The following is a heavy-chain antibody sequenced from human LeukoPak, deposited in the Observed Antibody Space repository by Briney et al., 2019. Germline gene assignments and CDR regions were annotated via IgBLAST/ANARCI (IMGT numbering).Heavy chain of an antibody. J-gene: IGHJ6*02. CDR1: GYTFTSYA. CDR2: INVGTGNT. V-gene: IGHV1-3*01. CDR3: ARAMDV. Sequence: ASVKVSCKASGYTFTSYAMHWVRQAPGQRLEWMGWINVGTGNTKYSQKFQGRVTITRDTSATTAYMDLNSLRSEDTAVYYCARAMDVWGQGTTVTVSS.